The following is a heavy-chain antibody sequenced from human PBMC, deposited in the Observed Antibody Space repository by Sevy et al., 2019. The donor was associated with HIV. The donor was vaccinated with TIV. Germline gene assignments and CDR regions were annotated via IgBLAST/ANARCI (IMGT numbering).Heavy chain of an antibody. CDR3: ARADLDSSTFFYYYGMDV. CDR2: MNPDSGRR. CDR1: GYTLSSYD. J-gene: IGHJ6*02. V-gene: IGHV1-8*01. D-gene: IGHD6-13*01. Sequence: ASVKVSCKASGYTLSSYDINWVRQVTGQGLEWMGWMNPDSGRRGYAPKFQGRVTMTTNTSIGTAYMELRSLRSEDSAVYYCARADLDSSTFFYYYGMDVWGQGTTVTVSS.